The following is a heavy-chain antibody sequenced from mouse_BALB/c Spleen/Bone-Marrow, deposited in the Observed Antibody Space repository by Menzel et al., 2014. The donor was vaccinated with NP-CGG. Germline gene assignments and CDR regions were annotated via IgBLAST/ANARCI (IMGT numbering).Heavy chain of an antibody. CDR3: TNHYFDY. CDR1: GYTFTSYW. CDR2: IYPGSGST. J-gene: IGHJ2*01. Sequence: LQQSGSELVRPGASVKLSCKASGYTFTSYWMHWAKQRPGQGLEWIGNIYPGSGSTNYDEKFKSKATLTVDTSSSTAYMQLSSLTSEGSAVYYCTNHYFDYWGQGTTLTVSS. V-gene: IGHV1S22*01.